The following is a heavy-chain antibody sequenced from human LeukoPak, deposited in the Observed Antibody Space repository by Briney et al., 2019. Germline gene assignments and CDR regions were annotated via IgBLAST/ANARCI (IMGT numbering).Heavy chain of an antibody. CDR2: MYYSGST. D-gene: IGHD2-21*02. CDR1: GGSISSSSYY. CDR3: ARSDHCGGDCSFFDY. J-gene: IGHJ4*02. Sequence: PSETLSLTCTVSGGSISSSSYYWGWIRQPPGKGLEWFGSMYYSGSTYYSPSLKSRVTISLDTSKNQFSLRLSSVTAADTAVYYCARSDHCGGDCSFFDYWGQGTLVTVSS. V-gene: IGHV4-39*07.